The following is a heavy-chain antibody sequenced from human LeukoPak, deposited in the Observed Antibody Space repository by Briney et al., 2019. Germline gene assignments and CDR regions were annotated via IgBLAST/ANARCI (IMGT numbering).Heavy chain of an antibody. Sequence: SETLSLTCAVYGGSFSGYYWSWIRQPPGKGLEWIGEINHSGITNYNPSPKSRVTMSLDTSKSQFSLKLSSVTAADTALYYCARGVVGVIEVRVYYVDYWGQGTLVTVSS. CDR1: GGSFSGYY. V-gene: IGHV4-34*01. CDR3: ARGVVGVIEVRVYYVDY. CDR2: INHSGIT. D-gene: IGHD3-3*01. J-gene: IGHJ4*02.